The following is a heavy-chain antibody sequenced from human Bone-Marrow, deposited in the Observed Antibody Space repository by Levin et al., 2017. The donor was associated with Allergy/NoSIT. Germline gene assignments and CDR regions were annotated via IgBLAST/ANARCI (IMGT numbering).Heavy chain of an antibody. CDR1: GYSINSAYS. CDR3: ASMTTVTKTYYFDY. J-gene: IGHJ4*02. D-gene: IGHD4-17*01. CDR2: IYSTDDT. Sequence: SETLSLTCDVSGYSINSAYSWGWVRQPPGKGLEWIGSIYSTDDTYYSPSLKSRVTISKRPSKNQFSLKLTSLTAADTAVYYCASMTTVTKTYYFDYWGQGTLVTVSS. V-gene: IGHV4-38-2*01.